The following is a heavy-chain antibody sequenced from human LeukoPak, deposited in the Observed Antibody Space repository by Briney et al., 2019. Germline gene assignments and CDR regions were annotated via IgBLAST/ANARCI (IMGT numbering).Heavy chain of an antibody. V-gene: IGHV3-30*18. CDR3: AKDLHHGSADY. Sequence: PGGSLRLSCAASGFTFSNYGMHWVRQAPGKGLEWMAVISYNGSKIYYADSVKGRFTISRDNAKNALYLQMNSLRAEDTAVYYCAKDLHHGSADYWGQGTLVTVSS. CDR2: ISYNGSKI. CDR1: GFTFSNYG. J-gene: IGHJ4*02. D-gene: IGHD2-2*03.